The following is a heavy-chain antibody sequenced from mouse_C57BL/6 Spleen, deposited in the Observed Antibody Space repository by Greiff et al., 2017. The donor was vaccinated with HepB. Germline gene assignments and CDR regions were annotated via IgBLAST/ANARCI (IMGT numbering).Heavy chain of an antibody. CDR1: GYTFTDYE. Sequence: QVQLQQSGAELVRPGASVTLSCKASGYTFTDYEMHWVKQTPVHGLEWIGAIDPETGGTAYNQKFKGKAILTADKSSSTAYMELRSLTSEDSAVYYWTREENYYGSKAWFAYWGQGTLVTVSA. D-gene: IGHD1-1*01. CDR3: TREENYYGSKAWFAY. CDR2: IDPETGGT. J-gene: IGHJ3*01. V-gene: IGHV1-15*01.